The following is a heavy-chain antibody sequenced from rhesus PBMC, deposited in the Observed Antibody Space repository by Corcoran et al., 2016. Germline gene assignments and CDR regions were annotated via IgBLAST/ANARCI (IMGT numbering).Heavy chain of an antibody. V-gene: IGHV4-93*02. CDR3: ARRYSGGSVDG. Sequence: QVQLQESGPGVVKPSETLSLTCAVSGGSISSSNWWSWIRQSPGKGLAWIGYSYGGSGSTSYNTSLKSRVTISTDTAKNQCSRKLSSVTAADTAVYYCARRYSGGSVDGWGRGVLVTVSS. J-gene: IGHJ5-2*02. CDR1: GGSISSSNW. CDR2: SYGGSGST. D-gene: IGHD6-25*01.